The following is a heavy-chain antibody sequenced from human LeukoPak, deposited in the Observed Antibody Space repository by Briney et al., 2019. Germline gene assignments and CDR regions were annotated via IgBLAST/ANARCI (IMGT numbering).Heavy chain of an antibody. CDR2: TSYNGNT. V-gene: IGHV1-18*04. D-gene: IGHD6-19*01. CDR1: GYTFSNYG. J-gene: IGHJ4*02. Sequence: ASVKASCKASGYTFSNYGISWVRQAPGLGLEWMGWTSYNGNTNYAQKFQDRVTMTTDTSTTTAYMELRSLESDDTAVYYCARHSGSGWQALGYWGQGTLVTVSS. CDR3: ARHSGSGWQALGY.